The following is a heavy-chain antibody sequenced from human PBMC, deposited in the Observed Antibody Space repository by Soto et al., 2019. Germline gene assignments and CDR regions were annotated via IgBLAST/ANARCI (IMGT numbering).Heavy chain of an antibody. CDR1: GYTFTSYG. CDR2: ISAYNGNT. J-gene: IGHJ6*02. Sequence: ASVKVSCKASGYTFTSYGISWVRQATGQGLEWMGWISAYNGNTIYAQKFKGRGAMTEDTSKDTAYIALSSLRAENRAIYYCAQGVGFGKGGQTPLVAYGRDVWGQGTAVTVSS. D-gene: IGHD3-10*01. CDR3: AQGVGFGKGGQTPLVAYGRDV. V-gene: IGHV1-18*01.